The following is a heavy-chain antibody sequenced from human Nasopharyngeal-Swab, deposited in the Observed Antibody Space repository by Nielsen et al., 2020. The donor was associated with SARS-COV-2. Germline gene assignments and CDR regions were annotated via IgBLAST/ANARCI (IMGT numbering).Heavy chain of an antibody. D-gene: IGHD5-18*01. J-gene: IGHJ6*03. V-gene: IGHV1-69*04. Sequence: SVQASCKASGGTFSNYAISWVRQAPGQGLEWMGRTIPILGLANYAQKFLGRVTITADKSTNTAYMELSSLRSEDTAVYYCARDTPEDTTLVTAYYYYMDVWGKGTTVTVSS. CDR3: ARDTPEDTTLVTAYYYYMDV. CDR1: GGTFSNYA. CDR2: TIPILGLA.